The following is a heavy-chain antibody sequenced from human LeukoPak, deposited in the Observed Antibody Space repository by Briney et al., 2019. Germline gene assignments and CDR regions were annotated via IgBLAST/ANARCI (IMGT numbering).Heavy chain of an antibody. V-gene: IGHV4-59*08. J-gene: IGHJ4*02. CDR3: ARLRYSSSWFRWDY. Sequence: SETLSLTCTVSGGSISGSYYWSWIRQPPGKGLEWIGYIYYSGSTNYNPSLESRITISVDTSKNQFSLKLISVTAADTAVYYCARLRYSSSWFRWDYWGQRTLVTVSS. D-gene: IGHD6-13*01. CDR2: IYYSGST. CDR1: GGSISGSYY.